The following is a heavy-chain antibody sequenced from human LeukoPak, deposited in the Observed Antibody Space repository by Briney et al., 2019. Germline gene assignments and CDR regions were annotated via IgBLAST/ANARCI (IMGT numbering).Heavy chain of an antibody. CDR1: GFTVSSNY. J-gene: IGHJ4*02. Sequence: GGSLRLSCAASGFTVSSNYMSWVRQAPGKGLEWVSAISGSGGSTYYADSVKGRFTISRDNSKNTLYLQMNSLRAEDTAVYYCAKGRPWFGELLIDYWGQGTLVTVSS. V-gene: IGHV3-23*01. D-gene: IGHD3-10*01. CDR3: AKGRPWFGELLIDY. CDR2: ISGSGGST.